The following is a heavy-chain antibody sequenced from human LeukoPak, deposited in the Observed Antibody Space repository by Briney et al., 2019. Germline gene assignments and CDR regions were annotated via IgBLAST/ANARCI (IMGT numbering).Heavy chain of an antibody. CDR2: INAGNVNT. V-gene: IGHV1-3*03. D-gene: IGHD3-10*01. CDR1: GYTFTTYG. Sequence: ASVKVSCKAAGYTFTTYGMHWVRQAPGQRLGWMGWINAGNVNTKYSQEFQGRVTITRDTSASTAYMELNSLRSEDMAVSYCARPPMVRGVIIQNWFDPWGQGNLVTVSS. J-gene: IGHJ5*02. CDR3: ARPPMVRGVIIQNWFDP.